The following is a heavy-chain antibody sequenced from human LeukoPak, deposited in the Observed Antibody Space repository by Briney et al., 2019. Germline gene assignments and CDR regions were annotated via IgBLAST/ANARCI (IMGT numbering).Heavy chain of an antibody. J-gene: IGHJ4*02. CDR3: AKSRDVVATVFDY. CDR2: ISGSGGST. D-gene: IGHD5-12*01. V-gene: IGHV3-23*01. Sequence: AISGSGGSTYYADSVKGRFTISRDNSKNTLYLQMISLRAEDTAVYYCAKSRDVVATVFDYWGQGTLVTVSS.